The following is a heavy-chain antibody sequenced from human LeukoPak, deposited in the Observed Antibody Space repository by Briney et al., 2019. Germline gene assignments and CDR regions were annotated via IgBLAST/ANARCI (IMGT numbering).Heavy chain of an antibody. CDR3: ARDVDYYGMDV. D-gene: IGHD2-21*01. J-gene: IGHJ6*02. V-gene: IGHV4-59*01. Sequence: PSETLSLTCTVSGGSISSYYWSWIRQPPGKGLEWIGYIYYSGSTNYNPSLKSRVTTSVDTSKNQFSLKLSSVTAADTAVYYCARDVDYYGMDVWGQGTTVTVSS. CDR1: GGSISSYY. CDR2: IYYSGST.